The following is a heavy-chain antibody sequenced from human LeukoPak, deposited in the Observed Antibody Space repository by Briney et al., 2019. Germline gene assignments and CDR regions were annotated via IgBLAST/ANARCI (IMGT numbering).Heavy chain of an antibody. Sequence: SETLSLTCTGSGGTISSYYWSWIRQPPGKGLEWIGYIYYSGSTNYNLSLKSRVTISVDTSKNQFSLKLSSVTAADSAVYYCACRGVVEASPLDAFDISGQGTMVTVSS. V-gene: IGHV4-59*01. CDR2: IYYSGST. D-gene: IGHD1-26*01. J-gene: IGHJ3*02. CDR1: GGTISSYY. CDR3: ACRGVVEASPLDAFDI.